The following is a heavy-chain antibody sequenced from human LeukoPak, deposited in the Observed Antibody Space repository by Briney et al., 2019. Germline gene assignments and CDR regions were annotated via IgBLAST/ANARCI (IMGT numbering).Heavy chain of an antibody. Sequence: GGSLRLSCAASGFTFSSYSMNWVRQAPGKGLEWVSSISSSSSYIYYADSVKGRFTISRDNAKNSLYLQMNSLRAEDTAVYYCARDFHSGYLYYFDYWGQGTLVTVSS. J-gene: IGHJ4*02. CDR3: ARDFHSGYLYYFDY. CDR2: ISSSSSYI. CDR1: GFTFSSYS. D-gene: IGHD5-12*01. V-gene: IGHV3-21*01.